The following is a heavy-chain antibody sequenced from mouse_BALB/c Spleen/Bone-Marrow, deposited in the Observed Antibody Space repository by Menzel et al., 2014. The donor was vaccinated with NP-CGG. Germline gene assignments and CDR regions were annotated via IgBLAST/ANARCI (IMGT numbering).Heavy chain of an antibody. Sequence: QVQLQQPGAELVRPGASVKLSCKASGYSFTSNWMNWVKQRPGQGLEWIGMIHPSDSETRLNQKFKDKATLTVDKTSSTAYMQLRSPTCEDSAVYYCARRGRYGNCETMDYWGQGTSVIVSS. CDR1: GYSFTSNW. D-gene: IGHD2-10*02. CDR3: ARRGRYGNCETMDY. V-gene: IGHV1-61*01. J-gene: IGHJ4*01. CDR2: IHPSDSET.